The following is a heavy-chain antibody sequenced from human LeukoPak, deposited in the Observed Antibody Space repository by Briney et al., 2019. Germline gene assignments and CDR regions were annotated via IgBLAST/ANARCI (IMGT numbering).Heavy chain of an antibody. V-gene: IGHV1-18*04. CDR2: ISGYNGNT. Sequence: GASVKVSCKASGYTFPANYMHWVRQAPGQGLEWMGWISGYNGNTNYAQKFQGRVTVTKDTSTSTVYMELRSLRSDDTAVYYCARDGGYNPGRDAFDIWGQGTMVTVSS. CDR3: ARDGGYNPGRDAFDI. CDR1: GYTFPANY. J-gene: IGHJ3*02. D-gene: IGHD5-18*01.